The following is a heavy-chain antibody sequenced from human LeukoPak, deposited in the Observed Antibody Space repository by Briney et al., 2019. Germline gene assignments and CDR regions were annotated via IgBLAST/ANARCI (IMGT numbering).Heavy chain of an antibody. J-gene: IGHJ4*02. V-gene: IGHV4-59*01. CDR1: GGSISSYY. D-gene: IGHD3-10*01. CDR3: AAGVMVRGVIIVDY. CDR2: IYYSGST. Sequence: SETLSLTCTVPGGSISSYYWSWIRQPPGKGLEWIGYIYYSGSTNYNPSLKSRVTISVDTSKNQFSLKLSSVTAADTAVYYCAAGVMVRGVIIVDYWGQGTLVTVSS.